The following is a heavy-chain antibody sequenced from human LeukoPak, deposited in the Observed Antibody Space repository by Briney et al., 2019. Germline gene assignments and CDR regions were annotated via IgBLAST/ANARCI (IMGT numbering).Heavy chain of an antibody. J-gene: IGHJ3*01. CDR2: MSYGGST. CDR3: ATTHKWNQAGAFDF. Sequence: SETLSLTCSVSGDSIRNYYWSWIRQPPKKGLEWIGFMSYGGSTNYNPSLTSRVTISLDTSNNQFSLRLSSVTAADTAVYYCATTHKWNQAGAFDFWGHGTMVTVPS. D-gene: IGHD1-20*01. V-gene: IGHV4-59*01. CDR1: GDSIRNYY.